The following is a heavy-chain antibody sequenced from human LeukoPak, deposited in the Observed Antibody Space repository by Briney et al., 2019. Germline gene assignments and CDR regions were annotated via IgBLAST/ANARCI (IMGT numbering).Heavy chain of an antibody. D-gene: IGHD3-9*01. V-gene: IGHV4-39*01. CDR1: GGSVSSSRYY. CDR3: ARRKSFDYLSPIDS. J-gene: IGHJ4*02. CDR2: IYYTGST. Sequence: KPSETLSLTCPVSGGSVSSSRYYWGWIRQPPGKGLEWIGSIYYTGSTYYKPSLKSRVTISVDASKNQISLKLSSVTAADTAVYFCARRKSFDYLSPIDSWGQGTLVTVSS.